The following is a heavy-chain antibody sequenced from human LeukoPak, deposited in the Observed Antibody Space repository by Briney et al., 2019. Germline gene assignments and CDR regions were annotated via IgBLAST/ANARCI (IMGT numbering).Heavy chain of an antibody. CDR2: ISNSSPNI. J-gene: IGHJ4*02. V-gene: IGHV3-21*01. Sequence: PGGSLRLSCAASGFTLSSYAMSWVRQAPGKGLEWVSSISNSSPNIYYADSVKGRFTISRDSAKDSLFLQMNSLRAEDTAVYYCARALHDSSGYYFDYWGQGTLVTVSS. CDR1: GFTLSSYA. CDR3: ARALHDSSGYYFDY. D-gene: IGHD3-22*01.